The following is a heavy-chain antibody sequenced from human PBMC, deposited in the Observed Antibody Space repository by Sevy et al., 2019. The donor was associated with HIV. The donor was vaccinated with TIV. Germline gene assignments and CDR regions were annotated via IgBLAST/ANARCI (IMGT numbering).Heavy chain of an antibody. Sequence: ASVKVSCKASGFTFTYYTVHWVRQAPGQGLEWMGWINPGNGNTRYSQKFQGRVTITTDTSATTTYMPLSSLRPEDTAVYYCAPSPGGTKHFNPWGQGTRVTVSS. CDR2: INPGNGNT. CDR3: APSPGGTKHFNP. CDR1: GFTFTYYT. D-gene: IGHD2-15*01. V-gene: IGHV1-3*01. J-gene: IGHJ5*02.